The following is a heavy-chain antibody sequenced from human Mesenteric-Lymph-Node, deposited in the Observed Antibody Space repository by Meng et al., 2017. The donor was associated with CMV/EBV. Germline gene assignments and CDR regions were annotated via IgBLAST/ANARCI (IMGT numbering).Heavy chain of an antibody. D-gene: IGHD3-3*01. CDR3: ARDKGGFLSYGMDV. V-gene: IGHV3-30*04. J-gene: IGHJ6*02. CDR1: GFIFSSHA. Sequence: GGSLRLSCAASGFIFSSHAMYWVRQAPGKGLEWVAVISKDGSDKYHADSVKGRFTISRDNSKNTMYLQMNSLRGDDTAVYHCARDKGGFLSYGMDVWGQGTTVTVSS. CDR2: ISKDGSDK.